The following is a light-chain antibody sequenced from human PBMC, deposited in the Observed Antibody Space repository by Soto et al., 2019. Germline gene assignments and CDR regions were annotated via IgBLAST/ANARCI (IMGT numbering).Light chain of an antibody. CDR3: LQHFNFSWT. Sequence: AIQMTQSPSSLSASVGDRVTITCRASRDIGNDLGWYQQKPGKAPKHLIFAASNLQSGGPSRFSGGGSGTDFTLTISSLQADDFATYYCLQHFNFSWTFGQGTKVE. J-gene: IGKJ1*01. CDR1: RDIGND. CDR2: AAS. V-gene: IGKV1-6*01.